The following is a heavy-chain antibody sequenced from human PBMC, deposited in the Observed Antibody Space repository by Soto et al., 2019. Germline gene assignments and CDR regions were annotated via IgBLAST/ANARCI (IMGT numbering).Heavy chain of an antibody. D-gene: IGHD3-22*01. Sequence: ASVKVSCKASGYTFTSYAMHWVRQAPGQRLEWMGWINAGNGNTKYSQKFQGRVTITRDTSASTAYMELSSLRSEDTAVYYCARVGGTFSYYYDSSGSEGPFDYWGQGTLVTVLL. J-gene: IGHJ4*02. CDR3: ARVGGTFSYYYDSSGSEGPFDY. CDR1: GYTFTSYA. V-gene: IGHV1-3*01. CDR2: INAGNGNT.